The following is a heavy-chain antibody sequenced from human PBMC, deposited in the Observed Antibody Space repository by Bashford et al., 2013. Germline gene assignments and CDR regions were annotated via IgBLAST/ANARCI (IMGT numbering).Heavy chain of an antibody. V-gene: IGHV3-48*02. CDR3: ARDSSNGNLFPVLDY. Sequence: VRQAPGKGLEWVSYISSSGTTIYYADSVKGRFTISRDNAKNSLYLQMNSLRDEDTAVYYCARDSSNGNLFPVLDYWGQGTLVTVSS. D-gene: IGHD6-6*01. CDR2: ISSSGTTI. J-gene: IGHJ4*02.